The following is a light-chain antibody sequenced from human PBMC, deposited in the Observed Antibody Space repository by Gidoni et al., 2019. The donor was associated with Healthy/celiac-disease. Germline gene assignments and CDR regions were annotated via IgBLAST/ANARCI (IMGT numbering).Light chain of an antibody. CDR1: SSDVGGYNY. CDR2: EVR. Sequence: QSALTQPPSASGSPGQSVTISCTGTSSDVGGYNYVSWYQQHPGKAPTLMIYEVRKRPSVVPDCFSGSKSGNAASLTGSGLQAEDEADYYCSSDAGSNNLVFGGGTKLTVL. CDR3: SSDAGSNNLV. V-gene: IGLV2-8*01. J-gene: IGLJ2*01.